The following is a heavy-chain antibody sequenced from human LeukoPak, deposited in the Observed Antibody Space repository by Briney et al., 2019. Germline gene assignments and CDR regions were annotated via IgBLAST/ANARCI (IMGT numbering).Heavy chain of an antibody. CDR3: AKDKVVTELRGYFDL. V-gene: IGHV3-30*18. Sequence: GRSLRLSCAASGFTFSSYGMHWVRQAPGKGLEWVAVISYDGSNKYYADSVKGRFTISRDNSKNTLYLQMNSLRAEDTAVYYCAKDKVVTELRGYFDLWGRGTLVTVSS. CDR2: ISYDGSNK. J-gene: IGHJ2*01. CDR1: GFTFSSYG. D-gene: IGHD4-23*01.